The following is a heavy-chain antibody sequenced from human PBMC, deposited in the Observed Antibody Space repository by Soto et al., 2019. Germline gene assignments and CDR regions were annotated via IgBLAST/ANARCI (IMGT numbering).Heavy chain of an antibody. D-gene: IGHD1-26*01. V-gene: IGHV1-2*02. CDR2: INPNSGGT. CDR3: ARDLYPGVVGTTTSGNFDY. CDR1: GYTFPGYY. J-gene: IGHJ4*01. Sequence: ASVKVSCKASGYTFPGYYMHLLLQAPVQVLEWMGWINPNSGGTNYAQKFQGRVTMTSDTSISTAYMELSRLRSDDTAVYYCARDLYPGVVGTTTSGNFDYWGQGTLVTVSS.